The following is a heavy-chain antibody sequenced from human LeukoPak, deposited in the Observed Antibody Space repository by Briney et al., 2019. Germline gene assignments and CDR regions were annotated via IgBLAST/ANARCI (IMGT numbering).Heavy chain of an antibody. CDR1: GFTFSSYE. CDR3: ARSKSITIFVDALDY. Sequence: QPGGSLRLSCAASGFTFSSYEMNWVRQAPGKGLEWVSYISSSGSTIYYADSVKGRFTISRDNAKNSLYLQMNSLRAEDTAVYYCARSKSITIFVDALDYWGQGTLVTVSS. V-gene: IGHV3-48*03. J-gene: IGHJ4*02. D-gene: IGHD3-3*01. CDR2: ISSSGSTI.